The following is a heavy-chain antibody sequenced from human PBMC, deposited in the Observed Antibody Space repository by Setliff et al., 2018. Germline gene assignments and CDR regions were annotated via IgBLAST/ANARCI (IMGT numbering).Heavy chain of an antibody. CDR1: GGSINRDY. Sequence: PSETLSLTCSVSGGSINRDYWSWIRQPPGKGLEWIGYVYTTLSTNYNPSLKSRVAMSVDTSKNQVSLKLTSVTAADTAVYYGARDHRPYRASGVDNSHFYYMDVWGEGTTVTVSS. CDR3: ARDHRPYRASGVDNSHFYYMDV. D-gene: IGHD1-20*01. J-gene: IGHJ6*03. CDR2: VYTTLST. V-gene: IGHV4-4*08.